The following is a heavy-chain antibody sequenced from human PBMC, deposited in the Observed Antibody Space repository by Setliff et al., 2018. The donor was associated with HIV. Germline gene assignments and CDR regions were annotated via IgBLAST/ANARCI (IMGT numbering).Heavy chain of an antibody. V-gene: IGHV1-24*01. CDR1: GYTLAEIS. CDR3: ATITFYYDSSGSQNKKSYFFDY. J-gene: IGHJ4*02. Sequence: VKVSCTVSGYTLAEISMHWVRQAPGKGLEWMGGFDPEDGEKVYAQRFQGTVTMTEDTSTDTAYMELTSLTSEDTAVYYCATITFYYDSSGSQNKKSYFFDYWGQGTLVTVSS. D-gene: IGHD3-22*01. CDR2: FDPEDGEK.